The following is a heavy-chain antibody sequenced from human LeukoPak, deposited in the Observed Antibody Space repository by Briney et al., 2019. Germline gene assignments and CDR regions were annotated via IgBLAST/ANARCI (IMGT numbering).Heavy chain of an antibody. J-gene: IGHJ4*02. CDR1: GFTFSSYG. D-gene: IGHD2-15*01. CDR3: AKDGGGQYCSGSNCYRTALDY. CDR2: IPYDGSTN. Sequence: PGGSLRLSCTASGFTFSSYGMHWVRQAPGKGLEWVALIPYDGSTNYYADSVKGRFTISRDNSKNTLYLQMNSLRAEDTAVYYCAKDGGGQYCSGSNCYRTALDYWGQGTLVTVSS. V-gene: IGHV3-30*18.